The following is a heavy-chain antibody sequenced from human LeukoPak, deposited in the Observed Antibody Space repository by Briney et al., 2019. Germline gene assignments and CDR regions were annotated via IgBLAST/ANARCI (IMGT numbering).Heavy chain of an antibody. CDR1: GFSFNRYA. Sequence: GESLRLSCVVSGFSFNRYAMSWVRQAPGKGLEWVSAISGSAGSTYYAGSVKGRFTISRDNSKNTVYLQMNSLRAEDTAVYYCAKELGYSYGPDYYMDVWGKGTTVTVSS. J-gene: IGHJ6*03. D-gene: IGHD5-18*01. CDR2: ISGSAGST. V-gene: IGHV3-23*01. CDR3: AKELGYSYGPDYYMDV.